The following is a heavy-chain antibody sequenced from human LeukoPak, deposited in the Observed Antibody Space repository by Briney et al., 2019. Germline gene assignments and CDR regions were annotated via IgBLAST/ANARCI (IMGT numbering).Heavy chain of an antibody. CDR1: GGSFSGYY. CDR2: INHSGST. V-gene: IGHV4-34*01. D-gene: IGHD6-13*01. J-gene: IGHJ4*02. CDR3: ARLGANIAAAGTVDY. Sequence: PSETLSLTCAVYGGSFSGYYWSWIRQPPGKGLEWIGEINHSGSTNYNPSLKSRVTISVDTSKNQFSLKLSSVTAADTAVYYCARLGANIAAAGTVDYWGQGTLVTVSS.